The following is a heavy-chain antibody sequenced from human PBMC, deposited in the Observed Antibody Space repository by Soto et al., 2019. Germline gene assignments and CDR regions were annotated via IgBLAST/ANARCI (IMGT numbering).Heavy chain of an antibody. D-gene: IGHD6-13*01. CDR3: ARILYSSSWYFDY. J-gene: IGHJ4*02. Sequence: GESLKISCKGSGYRFSSYWIGWVRQMPGKGLEWMGIIYPSDSDTRYSPSFQGQVTISGDKSISTAYLQWSSLKASDTAIYYCARILYSSSWYFDYWGQGTQVTVSS. CDR2: IYPSDSDT. V-gene: IGHV5-51*01. CDR1: GYRFSSYW.